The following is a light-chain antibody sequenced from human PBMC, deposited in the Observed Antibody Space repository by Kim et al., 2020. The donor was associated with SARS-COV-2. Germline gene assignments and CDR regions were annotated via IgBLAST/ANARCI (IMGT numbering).Light chain of an antibody. V-gene: IGKV1-5*03. CDR1: QSIVVW. CDR2: KAS. J-gene: IGKJ4*01. CDR3: QQYSKYPLT. Sequence: ASVGDRVNITCRASQSIVVWLAWYQQKPGKAPKLVIYKASSLESGVPSRFSGSGSGTEFTLTISSLHPDDLGTYFCQQYSKYPLTFGGGTKVDIK.